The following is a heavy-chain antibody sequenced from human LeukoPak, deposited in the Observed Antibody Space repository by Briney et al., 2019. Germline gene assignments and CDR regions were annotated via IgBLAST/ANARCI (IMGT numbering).Heavy chain of an antibody. J-gene: IGHJ5*02. CDR3: AKARSSGWYGGNWFDP. Sequence: GRSLRLSCAASGFTFSSYAMHWVRQAPGKGLEWVAVISYDGSNKYYADSVKGRFTISRDNSKNTLYLQMNSLRAEDTAVYYCAKARSSGWYGGNWFDPWGQGTLVTVSS. CDR2: ISYDGSNK. D-gene: IGHD6-19*01. CDR1: GFTFSSYA. V-gene: IGHV3-30-3*01.